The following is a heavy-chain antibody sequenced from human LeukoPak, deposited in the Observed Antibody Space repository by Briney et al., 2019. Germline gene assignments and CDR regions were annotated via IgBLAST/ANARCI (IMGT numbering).Heavy chain of an antibody. CDR3: ARGPYEWLPIDY. CDR1: GFTFSSYG. D-gene: IGHD3-3*01. V-gene: IGHV3-53*01. J-gene: IGHJ4*02. Sequence: GGSLRLSCAASGFTFSSYGMSWVRQAPGKGLEWVSVIYSGGSTYYADSVKGRFTISRDNSKNTLYLQMNSLRAEDTAVYYCARGPYEWLPIDYWGQGTLVTVSS. CDR2: IYSGGST.